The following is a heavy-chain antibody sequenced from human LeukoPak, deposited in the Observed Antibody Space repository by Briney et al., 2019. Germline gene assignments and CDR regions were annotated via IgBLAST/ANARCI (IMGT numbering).Heavy chain of an antibody. J-gene: IGHJ4*02. Sequence: PGGSLRLSCAASGFTFSSYGMHWVRQAPGKGLEWVAFIRYDGSNKYYADSVKGRFTISRDNSKNTLYLQMNSLRAEDTAVYYCAKDPPYYYGSGSYYPFDYWGQGTLVTVSS. D-gene: IGHD3-10*01. CDR1: GFTFSSYG. CDR3: AKDPPYYYGSGSYYPFDY. CDR2: IRYDGSNK. V-gene: IGHV3-30*02.